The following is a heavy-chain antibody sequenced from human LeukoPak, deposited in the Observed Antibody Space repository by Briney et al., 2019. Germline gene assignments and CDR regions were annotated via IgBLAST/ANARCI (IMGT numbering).Heavy chain of an antibody. CDR1: GFTVSSNY. D-gene: IGHD3-22*01. Sequence: GGSLRLSCASTGFTVSSNYMSWVRKAPGKELEWVSIIYSGGSTFYADSVKGRFTISRDDSKNTLYLQMNSLRAEDTAVYYCAKVRTMIAVAFDIWGQGTMVTVSS. J-gene: IGHJ3*02. V-gene: IGHV3-53*01. CDR2: IYSGGST. CDR3: AKVRTMIAVAFDI.